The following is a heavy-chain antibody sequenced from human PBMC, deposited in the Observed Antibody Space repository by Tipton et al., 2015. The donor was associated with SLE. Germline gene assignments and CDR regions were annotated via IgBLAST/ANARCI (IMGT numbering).Heavy chain of an antibody. J-gene: IGHJ4*02. D-gene: IGHD4-17*01. CDR1: GVSISSGGYY. V-gene: IGHV4-31*03. Sequence: TLSLTCTVSGVSISSGGYYWSWIRQHPGKGLEWIGYIYYSGSTYYNPSLKSRVTISVDTSKNQFSLKLSSVTAADTAVYYCARDRDYGDTGGFDYWGQGTLVTVSS. CDR2: IYYSGST. CDR3: ARDRDYGDTGGFDY.